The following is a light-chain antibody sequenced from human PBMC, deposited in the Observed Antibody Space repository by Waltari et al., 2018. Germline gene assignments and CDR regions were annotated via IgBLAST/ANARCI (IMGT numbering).Light chain of an antibody. V-gene: IGKV2-30*02. Sequence: DVVMTQSPLSLPITPGQSASVTCRSRQSLLHSNGDTYLSWFLRKPGQPPRRLIYKVSNRHPGVPDRFSGSGAGTDFTLKISRVEAGDVGIYYCMQATHFPWTFGQGTTVEIK. J-gene: IGKJ1*01. CDR3: MQATHFPWT. CDR2: KVS. CDR1: QSLLHSNGDTY.